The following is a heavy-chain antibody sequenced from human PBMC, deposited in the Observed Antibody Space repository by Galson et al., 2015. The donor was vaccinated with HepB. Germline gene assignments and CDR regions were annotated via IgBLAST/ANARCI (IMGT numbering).Heavy chain of an antibody. D-gene: IGHD3-3*01. Sequence: SLRLSCAASGFTFSSFGMHWVRQAPGKGLEWVAVISYDGSNKYCADSVKGRFTISRDNSKNTLYLQMNSLRAEDTAVYYCAKDTARYYDFLSGYPNCFDPWGQGTLVTVSS. CDR3: AKDTARYYDFLSGYPNCFDP. V-gene: IGHV3-30*18. CDR2: ISYDGSNK. J-gene: IGHJ5*02. CDR1: GFTFSSFG.